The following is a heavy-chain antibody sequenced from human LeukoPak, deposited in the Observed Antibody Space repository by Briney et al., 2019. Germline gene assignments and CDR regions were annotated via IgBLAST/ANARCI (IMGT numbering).Heavy chain of an antibody. V-gene: IGHV3-30*01. Sequence: GRSLRLSCAASGFTFSSYAMHWVRQAPGKGLEWVAVISYGGSNKYYADSVKGRFTISRDNSKNTPYLQMNSLRAEDTAVYYCARGALRGSAFDIWGQGTMVTVSS. J-gene: IGHJ3*02. D-gene: IGHD3-10*01. CDR1: GFTFSSYA. CDR3: ARGALRGSAFDI. CDR2: ISYGGSNK.